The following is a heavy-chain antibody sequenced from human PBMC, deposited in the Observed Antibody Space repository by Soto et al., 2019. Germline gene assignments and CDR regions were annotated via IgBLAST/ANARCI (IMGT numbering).Heavy chain of an antibody. CDR3: ARVYGSPAYYFDY. CDR1: GGSMIGYY. V-gene: IGHV4-59*01. J-gene: IGHJ4*02. CDR2: VYYSGSA. D-gene: IGHD3-10*01. Sequence: GPGPGFSSETLSLTCSVSGGSMIGYYWTWIRQAPGKGLEWIGYVYYSGSANYNPSLKSRVTISVDTSKNQFSLNLRSVTAADTAVYFCARVYGSPAYYFDYWGRGTLVTVSS.